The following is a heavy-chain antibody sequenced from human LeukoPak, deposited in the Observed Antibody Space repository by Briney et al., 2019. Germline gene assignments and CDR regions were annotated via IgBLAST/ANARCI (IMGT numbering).Heavy chain of an antibody. D-gene: IGHD2-2*01. J-gene: IGHJ3*02. Sequence: GGSLRLSCAASGFTVSSNYMSWVRQAPGKGLDWVSVIYSGGSTYYADSVKGRFTISRDNSKNTLFLQMNSLRAEDTAVYYCARDATFLGYCTSTSCSQIDAFDIWGQGTMVTVSS. CDR1: GFTVSSNY. CDR3: ARDATFLGYCTSTSCSQIDAFDI. CDR2: IYSGGST. V-gene: IGHV3-66*02.